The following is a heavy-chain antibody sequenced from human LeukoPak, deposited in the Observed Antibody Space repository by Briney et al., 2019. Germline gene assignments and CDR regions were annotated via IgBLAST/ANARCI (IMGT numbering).Heavy chain of an antibody. CDR3: ARPQGGSSSWNDY. Sequence: PGGSLRLSCAASGFTFSSYAMSWVRQAPGKGLEWVSGISASGGSAYYADSVKGRFTISRDNSKNTVHLQMNSLRAEDTAVYYCARPQGGSSSWNDYWGQGTLVTVSS. V-gene: IGHV3-23*01. D-gene: IGHD6-13*01. J-gene: IGHJ4*02. CDR1: GFTFSSYA. CDR2: ISASGGSA.